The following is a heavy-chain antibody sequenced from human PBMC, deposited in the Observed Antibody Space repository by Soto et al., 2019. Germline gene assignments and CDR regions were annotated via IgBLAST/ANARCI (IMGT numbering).Heavy chain of an antibody. D-gene: IGHD2-2*01. V-gene: IGHV1-69*02. J-gene: IGHJ4*02. CDR3: AVPAAQWAAEYHFDY. CDR1: GGTFSSYT. Sequence: QVQLVQSGAEVKKPGSSVKVSCKASGGTFSSYTISWVRQAPGQGLEWMGRIIPILGIANYAQKFQGRVTXTXXXSXXTAYMELSSLRSEDTAVYYCAVPAAQWAAEYHFDYWGQGTLVTVSS. CDR2: IIPILGIA.